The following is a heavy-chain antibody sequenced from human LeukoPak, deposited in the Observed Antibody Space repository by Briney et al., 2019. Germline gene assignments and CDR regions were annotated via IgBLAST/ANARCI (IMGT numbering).Heavy chain of an antibody. CDR2: IWYDGSNK. D-gene: IGHD2-15*01. J-gene: IGHJ4*02. CDR3: ARGDGYCSGGSCYASFDY. CDR1: GFTFSSYG. Sequence: GGSLRLSCAASGFTFSSYGMHWVRQAPGKGLEWVAVIWYDGSNKYYADSVKGRFTISRDNSKNTLYLQMNSLRAEDTAVYYCARGDGYCSGGSCYASFDYWGQGTLVTVSS. V-gene: IGHV3-33*01.